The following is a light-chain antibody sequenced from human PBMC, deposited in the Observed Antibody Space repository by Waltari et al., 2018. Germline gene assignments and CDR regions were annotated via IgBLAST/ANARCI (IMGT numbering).Light chain of an antibody. CDR2: DAS. V-gene: IGKV3-11*01. J-gene: IGKJ2*01. Sequence: DIVLTQSPATLSLSPGERATLSCRASQSVSSYLAWYQQKPGRAPRLLIYDASNRATGIPARFSGSGSGTDFTLTISSLEPEDFAVYYCQQRSNWPPGYTFGQGTKLEIK. CDR3: QQRSNWPPGYT. CDR1: QSVSSY.